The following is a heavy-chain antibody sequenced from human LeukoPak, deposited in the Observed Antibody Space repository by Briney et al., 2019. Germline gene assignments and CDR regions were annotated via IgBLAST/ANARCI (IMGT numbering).Heavy chain of an antibody. CDR1: GGSFSGYY. Sequence: SETLSLTCAVYGGSFSGYYWSWIRQPPGKGLEWIGEINHSGSTNYNPSLKSRVTISVDTSKNQFSLKLSSVTAADTAVYYCAGGLRPWLELGYWGQGTLVTVSS. CDR3: AGGLRPWLELGY. D-gene: IGHD6-19*01. J-gene: IGHJ4*02. V-gene: IGHV4-34*01. CDR2: INHSGST.